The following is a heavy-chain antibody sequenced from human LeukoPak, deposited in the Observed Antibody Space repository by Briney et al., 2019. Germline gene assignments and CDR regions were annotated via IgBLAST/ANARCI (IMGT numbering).Heavy chain of an antibody. CDR3: ARSDWFDP. V-gene: IGHV3-74*01. CDR2: ISSDGIIT. J-gene: IGHJ5*02. CDR1: GFTFSSDW. Sequence: GGSLRLSCAASGFTFSSDWMHWGRQGPGKGLVWVSRISSDGIITVYADSVKGRFTISRDNAKNTLYLQMNSLRAEDTAVYYCARSDWFDPWGQGTLVTVSS.